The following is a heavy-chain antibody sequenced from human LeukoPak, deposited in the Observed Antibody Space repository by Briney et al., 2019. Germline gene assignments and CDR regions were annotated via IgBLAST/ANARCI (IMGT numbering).Heavy chain of an antibody. CDR1: GGSINSDVY. CDR2: IYYRGKT. J-gene: IGHJ5*02. Sequence: SETLSLTCTVSGGSINSDVYWNWIRQRPGKGLEWLGYIYYRGKTYYNPSLKSRLTISIDTSKTQFSLRLTSVTAADTAVYYCAITPRDYVFWLDPWGPGILVTVSS. CDR3: AITPRDYVFWLDP. D-gene: IGHD3-16*01. V-gene: IGHV4-31*03.